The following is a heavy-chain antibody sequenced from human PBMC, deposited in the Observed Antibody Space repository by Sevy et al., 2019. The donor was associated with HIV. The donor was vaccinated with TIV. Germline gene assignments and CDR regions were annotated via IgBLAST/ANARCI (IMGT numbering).Heavy chain of an antibody. D-gene: IGHD1-1*01. CDR2: ISFDATNK. J-gene: IGHJ1*01. Sequence: GGSLRLSCAASGFTCNRYSMHWVRQAPGKGLEWVATISFDATNKHYPDSVKGRFTISRDNSLFLQMDSLRPEDTAVYYCALERLSSDVAEYFQNWGQGTLVTVSS. CDR3: ALERLSSDVAEYFQN. CDR1: GFTCNRYS. V-gene: IGHV3-30-3*01.